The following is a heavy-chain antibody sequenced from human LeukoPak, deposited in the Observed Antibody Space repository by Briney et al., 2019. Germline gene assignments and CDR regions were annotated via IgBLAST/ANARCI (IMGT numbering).Heavy chain of an antibody. CDR2: INHSGDT. CDR1: GGSFSGYY. J-gene: IGHJ4*02. CDR3: VRGRVKGKY. Sequence: PSETLSLTCAVYGGSFSGYYWTWIRQPPGKGLEWIGEINHSGDTNYNPSLKSRVTISVDTSKNQFSLKLSSVTAADTAVYYCVRGRVKGKYWGQGTLVIVSS. D-gene: IGHD2/OR15-2a*01. V-gene: IGHV4-34*01.